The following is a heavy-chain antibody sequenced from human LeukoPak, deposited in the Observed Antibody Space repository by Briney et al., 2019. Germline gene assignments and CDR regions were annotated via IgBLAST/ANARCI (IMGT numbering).Heavy chain of an antibody. V-gene: IGHV4-30-2*01. CDR3: ARAGKQLVGKYFDY. CDR2: IYHSGST. J-gene: IGHJ4*02. D-gene: IGHD6-6*01. Sequence: PSQTLSLTCTVSGGSISSGGYYWSWIRQPPGKGLEWIGYIYHSGSTYYNPSLKSRVTISVDRSKNQFSLKLSSVTAADTAVYYCARAGKQLVGKYFDYWGQGTLVTVSS. CDR1: GGSISSGGYY.